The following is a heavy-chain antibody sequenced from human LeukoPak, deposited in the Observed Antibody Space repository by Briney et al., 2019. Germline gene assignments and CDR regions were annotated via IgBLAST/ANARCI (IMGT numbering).Heavy chain of an antibody. D-gene: IGHD3-9*01. V-gene: IGHV4-34*01. CDR3: ARASYDILTGPRHPYPDY. CDR2: INHSGST. J-gene: IGHJ4*02. CDR1: GGSFSGYY. Sequence: TSETLSLTCAVYGGSFSGYYWSWIRQPPGKGLEWIGEINHSGSTNYNPSLKSRVTISVDTSKNQFSLKLSSVTAADTAVYYCARASYDILTGPRHPYPDYWGQGTLVTVSS.